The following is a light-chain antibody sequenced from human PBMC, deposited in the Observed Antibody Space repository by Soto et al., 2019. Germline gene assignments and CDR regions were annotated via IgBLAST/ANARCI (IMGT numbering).Light chain of an antibody. CDR3: CSYAGTSTYV. CDR1: SSDVGSYKF. J-gene: IGLJ1*01. Sequence: QSALTQPASVSGSPGQAITISCTGTSSDVGSYKFVSWYQQHPGKAPKLIIDEGSKRPSGVSNRFSGSKSGNTASLTISGLQADDEADYYCCSYAGTSTYVFGTGTKLTVL. V-gene: IGLV2-23*01. CDR2: EGS.